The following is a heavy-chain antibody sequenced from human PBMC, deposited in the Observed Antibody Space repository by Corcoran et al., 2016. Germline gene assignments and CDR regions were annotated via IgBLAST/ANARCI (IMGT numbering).Heavy chain of an antibody. Sequence: QVQLVQSGAEVKKPGSSVKVSCKASGGTFSSYAISWVRQAPGQGLEWMGGIIPIFGTANYAQKFQGRVTITADKSTSTAYMELSSLRSEDTAVYYCARDNRDIVVVPAGYYYYDYGMDVWGQGTTVTVSS. CDR3: ARDNRDIVVVPAGYYYYDYGMDV. J-gene: IGHJ6*02. CDR1: GGTFSSYA. CDR2: IIPIFGTA. D-gene: IGHD2-2*01. V-gene: IGHV1-69*06.